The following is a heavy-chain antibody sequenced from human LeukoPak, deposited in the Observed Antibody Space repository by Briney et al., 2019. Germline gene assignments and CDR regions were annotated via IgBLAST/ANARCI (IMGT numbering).Heavy chain of an antibody. Sequence: ASVKVSCKASGYTFTGYYMHWVRQAPGQRLEWMGWINAGNGNTKYSQKFQGRVTITRDTSASTAYMELSSLRSEDTAVYYCARGSSWELLIYYYYYGMDVWGQGTTVTVSS. CDR3: ARGSSWELLIYYYYYGMDV. D-gene: IGHD1-26*01. CDR2: INAGNGNT. J-gene: IGHJ6*02. CDR1: GYTFTGYY. V-gene: IGHV1-3*01.